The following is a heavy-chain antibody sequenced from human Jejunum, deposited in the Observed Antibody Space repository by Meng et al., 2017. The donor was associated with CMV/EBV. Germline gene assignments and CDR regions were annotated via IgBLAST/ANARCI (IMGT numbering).Heavy chain of an antibody. J-gene: IGHJ5*02. D-gene: IGHD6-19*01. V-gene: IGHV3-7*03. CDR3: ARGVGWGRFDA. CDR1: GFSFSDYW. CDR2: IRPDGSEK. Sequence: CAASGFSFSDYWKTWGRQAPGKGLEWVASIRPDGSEKKYVDSLRGRFTISRDNAKNSLYLQMNSLRVEDTAMYYCARGVGWGRFDAWGQGTPVTVSS.